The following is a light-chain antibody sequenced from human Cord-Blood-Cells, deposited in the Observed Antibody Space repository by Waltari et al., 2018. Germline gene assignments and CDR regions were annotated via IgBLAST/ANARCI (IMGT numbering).Light chain of an antibody. CDR2: AAS. J-gene: IGKJ1*01. CDR1: QGISSY. CDR3: QQYYSYRRT. V-gene: IGKV1-8*01. Sequence: AIRMTQSPSSFSASTGDRVTLTCRASQGISSYLAWYQKKPGKAPKLLIYAASTLQSGVPSRFSGSGSGTDFTLTISCLQSEDFATYYCQQYYSYRRTFGQGTKVEIK.